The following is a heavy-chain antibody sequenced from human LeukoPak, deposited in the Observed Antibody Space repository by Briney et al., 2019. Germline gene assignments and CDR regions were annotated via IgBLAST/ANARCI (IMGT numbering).Heavy chain of an antibody. CDR1: GYTFTGYY. Sequence: EASVNVSCTASGYTFTGYYMHWVRQAPGQGLEWMGRINPNSGGTSYAQKFQGRVTMTRDTSISTAYMELSRLRSDDTAVYYCARDQSGRFDYWGQGTLVTVSS. CDR3: ARDQSGRFDY. V-gene: IGHV1-2*06. CDR2: INPNSGGT. D-gene: IGHD3-10*01. J-gene: IGHJ4*02.